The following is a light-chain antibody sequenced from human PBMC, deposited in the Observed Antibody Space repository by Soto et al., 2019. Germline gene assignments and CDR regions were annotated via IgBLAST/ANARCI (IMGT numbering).Light chain of an antibody. CDR2: GAS. V-gene: IGKV3D-15*01. J-gene: IGKJ3*01. Sequence: EVVMTQSPATLSVSPGERATLSCRASQTVSNNLAWYQQKPGQAPRLLIYGASTRATGVPARFSGSGSGTEFTLTIDSLQSEDFAVYYCHQYNTWPQPRESVGPGTIV. CDR1: QTVSNN. CDR3: HQYNTWPQPRES.